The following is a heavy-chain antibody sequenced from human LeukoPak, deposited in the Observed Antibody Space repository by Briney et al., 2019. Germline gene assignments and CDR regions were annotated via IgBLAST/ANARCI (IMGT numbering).Heavy chain of an antibody. D-gene: IGHD4-17*01. CDR1: GYTFTSYG. Sequence: ASVKVSCKASGYTFTSYGISWVRQAPGQGLEWMGWISAYNGNTNYAQKLQGRVTMTTDTSTSTAYIELRSLRSDDTAVYYCATTTLDYGLPLPLDYWGQGTLVTVSS. V-gene: IGHV1-18*01. J-gene: IGHJ4*02. CDR3: ATTTLDYGLPLPLDY. CDR2: ISAYNGNT.